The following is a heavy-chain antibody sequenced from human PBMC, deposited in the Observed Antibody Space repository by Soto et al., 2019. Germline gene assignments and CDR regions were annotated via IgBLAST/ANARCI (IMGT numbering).Heavy chain of an antibody. Sequence: QVELVQSGAEVKKPGSSVKVSCKASEVTFSSFATNRVRQAPGRGLEWIGGIIPIIDTTNYEKKFQGRVKVTADESTRTTYMELSSLRSEDTAVYYCVRGRDGHNSYYFDHWGPGTQVALSS. CDR3: VRGRDGHNSYYFDH. CDR2: IIPIIDTT. V-gene: IGHV1-69*01. J-gene: IGHJ4*02. CDR1: EVTFSSFA.